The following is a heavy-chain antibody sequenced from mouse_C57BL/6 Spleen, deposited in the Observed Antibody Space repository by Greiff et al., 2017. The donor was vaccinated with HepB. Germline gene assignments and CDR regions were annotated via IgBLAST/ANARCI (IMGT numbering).Heavy chain of an antibody. CDR1: GYAFSSYW. D-gene: IGHD3-2*02. J-gene: IGHJ2*01. Sequence: QVQLKQSGAELVKPGASVKISCKASGYAFSSYWMNWVKQRPGKGLEWIGQIYPGDGDTNYNGKFKGKATLTADKSSSTAYMQLSSLTSEDSAVYFCARGSSGYDYFDYWGQGTTLTVSS. V-gene: IGHV1-80*01. CDR3: ARGSSGYDYFDY. CDR2: IYPGDGDT.